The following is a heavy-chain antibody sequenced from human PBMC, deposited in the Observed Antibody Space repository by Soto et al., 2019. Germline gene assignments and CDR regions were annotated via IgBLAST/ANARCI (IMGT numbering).Heavy chain of an antibody. V-gene: IGHV4-4*07. J-gene: IGHJ4*02. CDR3: AREGDTAMVSRAPFDY. CDR1: GGSISSYY. CDR2: IYTSGST. Sequence: PSETLSLTCTVSGGSISSYYWSWIRQPAGKGLEWIGRIYTSGSTNYNPSLKSRVTMSVDTSKNQFSLKLSSATAADTAVYYCAREGDTAMVSRAPFDYWGQGTLVTVSS. D-gene: IGHD5-18*01.